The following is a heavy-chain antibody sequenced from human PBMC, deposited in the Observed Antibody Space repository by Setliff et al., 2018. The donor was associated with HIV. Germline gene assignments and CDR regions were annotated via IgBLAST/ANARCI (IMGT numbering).Heavy chain of an antibody. CDR1: GFTFSGYG. Sequence: GGSLRLSCAASGFTFSGYGMHWVRQAPGKGLEWVAIISYDGTNKYYADSVKGRFTISRDNSKNTLFLQMNSLRGEDTAVYYCAKDEAHYYYHYMDVWGKGTTVTVS. CDR3: AKDEAHYYYHYMDV. J-gene: IGHJ6*03. D-gene: IGHD3-10*01. CDR2: ISYDGTNK. V-gene: IGHV3-30*18.